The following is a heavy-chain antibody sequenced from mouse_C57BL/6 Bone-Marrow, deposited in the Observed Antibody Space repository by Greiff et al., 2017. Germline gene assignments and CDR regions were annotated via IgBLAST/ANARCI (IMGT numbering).Heavy chain of an antibody. J-gene: IGHJ3*01. D-gene: IGHD2-4*01. V-gene: IGHV1-42*01. Sequence: VQLQQSGPELVKPGASVKISCKASGYSFTGYYMNWVKQSPEKSLEWIGEINPSTGGTTYNQKFKAKATLTVDKSSSTAYMQLKSLTSEDSAVYYCARSRDYARFAYWGQGTLVTVSA. CDR3: ARSRDYARFAY. CDR2: INPSTGGT. CDR1: GYSFTGYY.